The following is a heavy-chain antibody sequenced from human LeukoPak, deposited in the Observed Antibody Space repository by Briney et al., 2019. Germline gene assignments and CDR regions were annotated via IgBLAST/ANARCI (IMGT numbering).Heavy chain of an antibody. V-gene: IGHV1-8*01. D-gene: IGHD1-26*01. J-gene: IGHJ4*02. CDR1: GYTFTSYD. CDR3: AKISGSYFTHFDY. CDR2: MNPNSGNT. Sequence: GASVKVSCKASGYTFTSYDINWVRQATGQGLEWMGWMNPNSGNTGYAQKFQGRVTMTRNTSISTAYMELSSLRSEDTAVYYCAKISGSYFTHFDYWGQGTLVTVSS.